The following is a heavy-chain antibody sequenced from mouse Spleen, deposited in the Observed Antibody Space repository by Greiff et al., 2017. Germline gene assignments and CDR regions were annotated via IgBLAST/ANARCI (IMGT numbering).Heavy chain of an antibody. CDR2: INPYNDGT. V-gene: IGHV1-14*01. Sequence: VQLQQSGPELVKPGASVKMSCKASGYTFTSYVMHWVKQKPGQGLEWIGYINPYNDGTKYNEKFKGKATLTSDKSSSTAYMELSSLTSEDSAVYYCASSRGYYAMDYWGQGTSVTVSS. CDR3: ASSRGYYAMDY. J-gene: IGHJ4*01. CDR1: GYTFTSYV.